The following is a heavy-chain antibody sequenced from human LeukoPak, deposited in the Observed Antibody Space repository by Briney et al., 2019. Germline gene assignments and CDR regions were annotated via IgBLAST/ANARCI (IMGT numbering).Heavy chain of an antibody. Sequence: PGGSLRLSCEASGPTFSSYALSWVRQAPGKGLEWVAAIGGDSSTYYTGSVRGRFTISRDNSKSTVYLQMSSLRVEDTAVYYCAKKGSYSSGWYGGHYFDSWGQGTLVTVSS. J-gene: IGHJ4*01. CDR2: IGGDSST. CDR1: GPTFSSYA. CDR3: AKKGSYSSGWYGGHYFDS. D-gene: IGHD6-19*01. V-gene: IGHV3-23*01.